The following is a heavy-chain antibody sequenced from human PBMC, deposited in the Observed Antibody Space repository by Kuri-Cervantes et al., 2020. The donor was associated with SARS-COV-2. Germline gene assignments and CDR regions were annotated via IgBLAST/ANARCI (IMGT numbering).Heavy chain of an antibody. Sequence: ASVKVSCKASGYTFANYGIGWVRQGPGQGLEWMGWISGYNGDTKYDQKFQGRVTVTTDTSTSTAYMELRSLRSDDTAVYYCARLMTQGDYWGQGTLVTVSS. CDR2: ISGYNGDT. CDR1: GYTFANYG. J-gene: IGHJ4*02. CDR3: ARLMTQGDY. V-gene: IGHV1-18*04.